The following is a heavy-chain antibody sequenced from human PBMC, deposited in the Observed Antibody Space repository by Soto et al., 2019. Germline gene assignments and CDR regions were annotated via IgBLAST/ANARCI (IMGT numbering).Heavy chain of an antibody. CDR2: IRKKAYNYAT. Sequence: EVQFVESGEGLVQPGGSLKLSCAVSGLTFSGSAMHWVRLASGKGLEWVGHIRKKAYNYATAYAASVKGRFTISRDDSKNMAYLQMNSLKIEDTAVYYCSANDHDEHTNFDQWGQGTLVTVSS. CDR1: GLTFSGSA. V-gene: IGHV3-73*01. J-gene: IGHJ4*02. D-gene: IGHD3-3*01. CDR3: SANDHDEHTNFDQ.